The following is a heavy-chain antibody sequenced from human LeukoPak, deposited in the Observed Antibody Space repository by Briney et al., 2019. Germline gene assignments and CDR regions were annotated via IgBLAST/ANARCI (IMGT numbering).Heavy chain of an antibody. CDR1: GLTFSNYW. CDR3: ARLHSRKSYGDAFDF. V-gene: IGHV3-7*03. J-gene: IGHJ3*01. D-gene: IGHD3-22*01. CDR2: IKEDGSEK. Sequence: PGGSLRLSCAVSGLTFSNYWMTWIRQAPGKGLEWVANIKEDGSEKYHVDSVRGRFTVSRDNAKNSLFLQMNSLRAEDAAVYYCARLHSRKSYGDAFDFWGQGTTVTVSS.